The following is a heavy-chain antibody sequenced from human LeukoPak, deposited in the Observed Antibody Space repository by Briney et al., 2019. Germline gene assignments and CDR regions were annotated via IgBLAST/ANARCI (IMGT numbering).Heavy chain of an antibody. V-gene: IGHV3-74*01. Sequence: GGSLRLSCAASGFTLSSYWMHWVRQVPGKGLVWVSRINSDGSSRSYVDSVMGRFTISRDNAKNSLYLQMNSLRAEDTAVYYCAELGITMIGGVWGKGTTVTISS. J-gene: IGHJ6*04. CDR3: AELGITMIGGV. D-gene: IGHD3-10*02. CDR2: INSDGSSR. CDR1: GFTLSSYW.